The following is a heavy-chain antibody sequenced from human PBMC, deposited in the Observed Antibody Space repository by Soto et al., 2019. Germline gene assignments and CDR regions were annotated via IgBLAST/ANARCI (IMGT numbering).Heavy chain of an antibody. CDR3: ASYDSSGYYYERRYFDY. CDR2: FDPEDGET. V-gene: IGHV1-24*01. J-gene: IGHJ4*02. CDR1: GYTLTELS. Sequence: ASVKVSCKVSGYTLTELSMHWVRQAPGKGLEWMGGFDPEDGETIYAQKFQDRVTMTEDTSTDTAYMELSSLRSEDTAVYYCASYDSSGYYYERRYFDYWGQGTLVTVSS. D-gene: IGHD3-22*01.